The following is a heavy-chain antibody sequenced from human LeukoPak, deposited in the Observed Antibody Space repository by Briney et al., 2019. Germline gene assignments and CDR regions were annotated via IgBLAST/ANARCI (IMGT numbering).Heavy chain of an antibody. J-gene: IGHJ4*02. D-gene: IGHD4-17*01. Sequence: SETLSLTCTVSNGSISSRSYYWGWIRQSPGKGLEWIGSIYHSGSTNYNPSLKGRVTISVDTSKKQFSLKLSSVTAADTAVYYCARRDNYGDYRNWGQGTLVTVSS. V-gene: IGHV4-39*07. CDR1: NGSISSRSYY. CDR2: IYHSGST. CDR3: ARRDNYGDYRN.